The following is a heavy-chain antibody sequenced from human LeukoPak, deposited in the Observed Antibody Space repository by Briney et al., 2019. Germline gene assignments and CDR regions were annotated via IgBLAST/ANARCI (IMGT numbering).Heavy chain of an antibody. V-gene: IGHV4-59*01. CDR1: GGSISSYY. J-gene: IGHJ5*02. CDR2: IYYGGST. D-gene: IGHD3-9*01. CDR3: ARGKYYDILTGYFYWFDP. Sequence: SETLSLXCTVSGGSISSYYWSWIRQPPGKGLEWIGYIYYGGSTNYNPSLKSRVTISVDTSKNQFSLKLSSVTAADTAVYYCARGKYYDILTGYFYWFDPWGQGTLVTVSS.